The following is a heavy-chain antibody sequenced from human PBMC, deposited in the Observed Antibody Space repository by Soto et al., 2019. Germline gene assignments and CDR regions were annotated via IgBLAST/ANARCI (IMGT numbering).Heavy chain of an antibody. J-gene: IGHJ4*02. CDR3: AQPPGYCSGSFDY. D-gene: IGHD5-18*01. CDR1: GFTFSSYA. Sequence: GGSLRLSCAASGFTFSSYAMSWVRQAPGKGLEWVSAISGSGGSTYYADSVKGRFTISRDNSKKTMYLQMNSLRAEDKAVYYCAQPPGYCSGSFDYWGQGTLVTVSS. CDR2: ISGSGGST. V-gene: IGHV3-23*01.